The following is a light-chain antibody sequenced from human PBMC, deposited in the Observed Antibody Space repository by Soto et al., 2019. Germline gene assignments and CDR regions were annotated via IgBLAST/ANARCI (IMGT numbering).Light chain of an antibody. V-gene: IGLV2-8*01. CDR3: SSYAGSRV. Sequence: QSALTQPPSASGSPGQSVTISCTGTSSDVGIYNYVSWYQQHPGKAPKLMIYEVTKRPSGVPDCFSGSKFGNTASLTVSGLQADDEADYYCSSYAGSRVFGGGTKLTVL. CDR2: EVT. J-gene: IGLJ2*01. CDR1: SSDVGIYNY.